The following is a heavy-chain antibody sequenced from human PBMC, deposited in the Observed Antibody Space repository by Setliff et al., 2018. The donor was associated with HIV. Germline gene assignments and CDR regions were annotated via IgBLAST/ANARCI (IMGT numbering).Heavy chain of an antibody. V-gene: IGHV1-24*01. CDR2: FDPEEIET. CDR1: GYTLTELS. J-gene: IGHJ2*01. CDR3: ATDGAPGLSELAATGYFDL. D-gene: IGHD6-19*01. Sequence: ASVKVSCKVSGYTLTELSMHWVRQAPGKGLEWMGGFDPEEIETVYAQKFQGRVTMTQDMSTGTASMELRSLRSEDTAVYYCATDGAPGLSELAATGYFDLWGRGTLVTVSS.